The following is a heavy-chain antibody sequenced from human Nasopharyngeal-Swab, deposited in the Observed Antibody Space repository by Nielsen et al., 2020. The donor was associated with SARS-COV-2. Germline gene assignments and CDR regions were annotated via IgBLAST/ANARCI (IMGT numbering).Heavy chain of an antibody. Sequence: GESLKISCAASGFTFSSYSMNWVRQAPGKGLVWVSSISSSSSYIYYADSVKGRFTISRDNAKNSLYLQMNSLRAEDTAVYYCLGYCSSTSCYTTHNWFDPWGQGTLVTVSS. D-gene: IGHD2-2*02. CDR2: ISSSSSYI. CDR3: LGYCSSTSCYTTHNWFDP. CDR1: GFTFSSYS. J-gene: IGHJ5*02. V-gene: IGHV3-21*01.